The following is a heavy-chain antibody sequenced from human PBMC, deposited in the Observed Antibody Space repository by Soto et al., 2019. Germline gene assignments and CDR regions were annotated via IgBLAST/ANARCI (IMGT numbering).Heavy chain of an antibody. CDR3: ARGDSGSYYYYYYGMDV. Sequence: GGSLGLSCAASGFTFSSYEMNWVRQAPGKGLEWVSYISSSGSTIYYADSVKGRFTISRDNAKNSLYLQMNSLRAEDTAVYYCARGDSGSYYYYYYGMDVWGQGTTVTVSS. J-gene: IGHJ6*02. D-gene: IGHD1-26*01. CDR1: GFTFSSYE. V-gene: IGHV3-48*03. CDR2: ISSSGSTI.